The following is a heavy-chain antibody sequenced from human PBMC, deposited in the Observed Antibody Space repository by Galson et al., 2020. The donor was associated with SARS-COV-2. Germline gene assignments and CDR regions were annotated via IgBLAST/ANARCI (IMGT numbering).Heavy chain of an antibody. Sequence: GGPLRLSCPASGFTFRNYAMHWVRQAPGKGLEYVSGISDSGGNTYYADSVKGRFTISRDNSKDTLYLQMSSLKPEDTAVYYCVKEGRTGWYYFDYWGQGTLLTVSS. J-gene: IGHJ4*02. D-gene: IGHD6-19*01. CDR3: VKEGRTGWYYFDY. CDR1: GFTFRNYA. CDR2: ISDSGGNT. V-gene: IGHV3-64D*08.